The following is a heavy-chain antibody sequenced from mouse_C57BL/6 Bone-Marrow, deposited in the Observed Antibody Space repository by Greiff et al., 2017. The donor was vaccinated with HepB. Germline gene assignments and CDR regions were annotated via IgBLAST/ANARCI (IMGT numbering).Heavy chain of an antibody. D-gene: IGHD4-1*01. J-gene: IGHJ4*01. Sequence: VKLVESGPGLVQPSQSLSITCTVSGFSLTSYGVHWVRQSPGKGLEWLGVIWSGGSTDYNAAFISRLSISKDNSKSQVFFKMNSLQADDTAIYYCARKGGTDGFYAMDYWGQGTSVTVSS. V-gene: IGHV2-2*01. CDR2: IWSGGST. CDR1: GFSLTSYG. CDR3: ARKGGTDGFYAMDY.